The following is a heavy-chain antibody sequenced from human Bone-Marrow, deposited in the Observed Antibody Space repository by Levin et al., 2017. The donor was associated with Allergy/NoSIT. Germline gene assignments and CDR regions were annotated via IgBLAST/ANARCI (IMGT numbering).Heavy chain of an antibody. CDR1: GGSISSSSYY. J-gene: IGHJ6*02. Sequence: SQTLSLTCTVSGGSISSSSYYWGWIRQPPGKGLEWIGSIYYSGSTYYNPSLKSRVTISVDTSKNQFSLKLSSVTAADTAVYYCARDLVWGDIAAAGTGYYYGMDVWGQGTTVTVSS. CDR3: ARDLVWGDIAAAGTGYYYGMDV. D-gene: IGHD6-13*01. CDR2: IYYSGST. V-gene: IGHV4-39*07.